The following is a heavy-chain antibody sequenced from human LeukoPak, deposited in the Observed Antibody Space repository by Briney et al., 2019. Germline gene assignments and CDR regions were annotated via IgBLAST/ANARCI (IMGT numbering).Heavy chain of an antibody. CDR3: ARAILSGYPDS. J-gene: IGHJ4*02. D-gene: IGHD3-3*01. Sequence: PSETLSLTCAVYGGSFSGYYWSWIRQPPGKGLEWIGEINHSGSTNYNPSLKSRVTISVDTSKNQFSLKLSSVTAADTAVYYCARAILSGYPDSWGQGTLVIVFS. V-gene: IGHV4-34*01. CDR2: INHSGST. CDR1: GGSFSGYY.